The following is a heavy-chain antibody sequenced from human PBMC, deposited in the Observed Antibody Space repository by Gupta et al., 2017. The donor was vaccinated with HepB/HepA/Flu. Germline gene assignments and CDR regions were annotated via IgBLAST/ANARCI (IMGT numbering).Heavy chain of an antibody. CDR2: IYSGGST. Sequence: EVQLLESGGGLVQPGGSLRLSCAASGFTVSSNYMSWVRQAPGKGLEWVSVIYSGGSTYYADSVKGRFTISRDNSKNTLYLQMNSLRAEDTAVYYCARDRPYHDNWNYVDYGMDVWGQGTTVTVSS. J-gene: IGHJ6*02. V-gene: IGHV3-66*01. CDR1: GFTVSSNY. CDR3: ARDRPYHDNWNYVDYGMDV. D-gene: IGHD1-7*01.